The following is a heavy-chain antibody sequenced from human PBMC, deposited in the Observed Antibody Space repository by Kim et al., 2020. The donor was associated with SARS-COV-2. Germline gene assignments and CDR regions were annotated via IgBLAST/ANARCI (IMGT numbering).Heavy chain of an antibody. J-gene: IGHJ6*02. D-gene: IGHD3-10*01. CDR1: GGTFSSYA. CDR2: IIPIFDMA. CDR3: ARSGYTGSYYLGYYYYAMDV. V-gene: IGHV1-69*13. Sequence: SVKVSCKASGGTFSSYAITWVRQAPGQGLEWMGGIIPIFDMANYAQNFQGRVTITADDSTSTAYMELRSLRSEDTAVYYCARSGYTGSYYLGYYYYAMDVWGQGTTVTVSS.